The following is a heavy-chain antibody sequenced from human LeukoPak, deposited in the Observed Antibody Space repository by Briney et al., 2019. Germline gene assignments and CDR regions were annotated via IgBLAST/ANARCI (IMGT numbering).Heavy chain of an antibody. CDR3: ARHDYGDYVDAFDI. CDR2: IYHSGST. CDR1: GGSISSGGYS. Sequence: SETLSLTCAASGGSISSGGYSWSWIRQPPGKGLEWIGYIYHSGSTYYNPSLKSRVTISVDRSKNQFSLKLCSVTAADTAVYYCARHDYGDYVDAFDIWGQGTMVTVSS. D-gene: IGHD4-17*01. J-gene: IGHJ3*02. V-gene: IGHV4-30-2*01.